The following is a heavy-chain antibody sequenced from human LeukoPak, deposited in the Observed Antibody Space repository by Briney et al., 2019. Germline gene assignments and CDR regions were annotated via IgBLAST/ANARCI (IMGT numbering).Heavy chain of an antibody. CDR1: GGSIYTSSYY. J-gene: IGHJ4*02. V-gene: IGHV4-34*01. D-gene: IGHD3-16*01. CDR2: INHSGST. CDR3: ARDRSRADAFDI. Sequence: PSETLSLTCSVSGGSIYTSSYYWSWIRQPPGKGLEWIGEINHSGSTNYNPSLKSRVTISVDTSKNQFSLKLSSVTAADTAVYYCARDRSRADAFDIWGQGTLVTVSS.